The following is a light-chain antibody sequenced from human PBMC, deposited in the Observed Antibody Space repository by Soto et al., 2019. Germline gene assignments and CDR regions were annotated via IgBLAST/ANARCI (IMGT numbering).Light chain of an antibody. V-gene: IGKV1-17*03. J-gene: IGKJ1*01. CDR2: FAS. CDR3: LQYSSYPWT. Sequence: DIQMTQSPSAMSASVGDGVTITCRASRGISNCLAWFQQHPEKVPKRLLYFASSLQSGVPARFSGSGSGKQCTLTISGLPPEDFATYYCLQYSSYPWTFGQGTEV. CDR1: RGISNC.